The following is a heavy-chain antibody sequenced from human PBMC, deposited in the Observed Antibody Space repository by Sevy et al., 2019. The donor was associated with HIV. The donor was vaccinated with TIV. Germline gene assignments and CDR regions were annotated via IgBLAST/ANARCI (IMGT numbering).Heavy chain of an antibody. CDR1: GFTFSSYW. D-gene: IGHD5-18*01. Sequence: GGSLRLSCAASGFTFSSYWMSWVRQAPGKGLEWVATMKQDGSGKYYVDSVKGRFTISRDNAKHSLYLQMNSLRAEDTAVYYCVREGLGGFSYSLDCWGQRTLVTVSS. J-gene: IGHJ4*02. CDR2: MKQDGSGK. CDR3: VREGLGGFSYSLDC. V-gene: IGHV3-7*01.